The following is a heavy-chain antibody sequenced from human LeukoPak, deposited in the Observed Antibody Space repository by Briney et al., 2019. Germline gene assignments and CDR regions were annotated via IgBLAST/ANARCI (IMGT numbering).Heavy chain of an antibody. V-gene: IGHV4-34*01. CDR2: INHSGST. CDR3: ARGYCSSTSCRNWFDP. Sequence: KPSETLSLTCAVYGGSFSGYYWSWIRQPPGKGLEWIGEINHSGSTNYNPSLKSRVTISVDTSKNQFSLKLSSVTAAYTAVYYCARGYCSSTSCRNWFDPWGQGTLVTVSS. CDR1: GGSFSGYY. D-gene: IGHD2-2*01. J-gene: IGHJ5*02.